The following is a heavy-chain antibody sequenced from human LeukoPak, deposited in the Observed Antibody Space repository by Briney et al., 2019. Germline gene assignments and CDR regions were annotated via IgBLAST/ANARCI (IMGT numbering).Heavy chain of an antibody. D-gene: IGHD5-24*01. V-gene: IGHV3-66*01. J-gene: IGHJ6*02. CDR2: LYSGGST. CDR3: ASRDKGYYYGMDV. Sequence: AGGSLRLSCAASGFTVSSNYMSWVRQAPGKGLEWVSPLYSGGSTYYADSVKGRFTISRDNSKNTLYLQMNSLRAEDTAVYYCASRDKGYYYGMDVWGQGTLVTVSS. CDR1: GFTVSSNY.